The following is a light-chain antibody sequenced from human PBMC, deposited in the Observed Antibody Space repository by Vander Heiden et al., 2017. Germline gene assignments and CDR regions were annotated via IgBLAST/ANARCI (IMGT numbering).Light chain of an antibody. CDR2: DVS. CDR1: SSDVGGYNY. V-gene: IGLV2-11*01. CDR3: CSYAGSYTCV. Sequence: QSALTQPRSVSGSPGQSVTISCTGTSSDVGGYNYVSWYQQHPGKAPKRRIYDVSKRPSGVPDRFSGSKSGNTASLTISGLQAEDEADYYCCSYAGSYTCVCGTGTKVTV. J-gene: IGLJ1*01.